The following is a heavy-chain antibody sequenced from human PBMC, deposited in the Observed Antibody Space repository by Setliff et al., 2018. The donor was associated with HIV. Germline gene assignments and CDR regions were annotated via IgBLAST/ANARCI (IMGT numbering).Heavy chain of an antibody. CDR1: GDTFTGYY. Sequence: ASVKVSCKASGDTFTGYYMHWVRQAPGQGLEWMGWINPNSGGTNYAQKFQGRVTMTRDTSISTAYMELSRLRSDDTAVYYCAREDQTAAGFDPWGQGTLVTVSS. D-gene: IGHD6-25*01. CDR2: INPNSGGT. V-gene: IGHV1-2*02. J-gene: IGHJ5*02. CDR3: AREDQTAAGFDP.